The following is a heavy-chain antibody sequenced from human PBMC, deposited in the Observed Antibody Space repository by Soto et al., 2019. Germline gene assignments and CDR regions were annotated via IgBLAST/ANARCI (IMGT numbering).Heavy chain of an antibody. CDR1: EVSLSPTSMG. CDR3: AHLTSENRYFSAGYFDY. V-gene: IGHV2-5*02. J-gene: IGHJ4*02. D-gene: IGHD4-17*01. CDR2: IYWDDEL. Sequence: QITLKESGPTLVKPTQTLTLTCAFSEVSLSPTSMGVGWIRRPPGKALEWVALIYWDDELRYSPSLKSRVSITKDTSKNQVLLTMTNMDPVDTATYHCAHLTSENRYFSAGYFDYWGQGTPVTVSS.